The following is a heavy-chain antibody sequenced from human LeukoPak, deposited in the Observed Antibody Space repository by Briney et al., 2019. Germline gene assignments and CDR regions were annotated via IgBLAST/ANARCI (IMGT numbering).Heavy chain of an antibody. CDR3: ARGDRSGNYYGSGSP. Sequence: PGGSLRLSCAASGFTFSSYSMNWVCQAPGKGLEWVSSISSSSSYIYYADSVKGRFTISRDNAKNSLYLQMNSLRAEDTAVYYCARGDRSGNYYGSGSPWGQGTLVTVSS. CDR1: GFTFSSYS. V-gene: IGHV3-21*01. J-gene: IGHJ5*02. D-gene: IGHD3-10*01. CDR2: ISSSSSYI.